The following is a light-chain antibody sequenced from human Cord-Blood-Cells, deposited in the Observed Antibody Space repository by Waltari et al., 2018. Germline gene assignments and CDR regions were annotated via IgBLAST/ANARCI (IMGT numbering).Light chain of an antibody. CDR3: QQSYSTPPIT. J-gene: IGKJ5*01. Sequence: DIQMTQSPSSLSASVGDRVTITCRASQSISSYLNWYQQKPGKAPKLLIYAASSLQSGVPSRFSGSGSGKDFTLTISSLQPEDFATYYCQQSYSTPPITFGQGTRLGIK. V-gene: IGKV1-39*01. CDR2: AAS. CDR1: QSISSY.